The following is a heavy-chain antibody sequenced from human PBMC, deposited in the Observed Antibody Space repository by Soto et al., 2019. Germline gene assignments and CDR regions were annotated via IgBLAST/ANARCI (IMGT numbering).Heavy chain of an antibody. CDR1: GFTFSSYG. D-gene: IGHD4-17*01. CDR2: ISYDGSNK. J-gene: IGHJ4*02. CDR3: AKEPPSPGASDY. V-gene: IGHV3-30*18. Sequence: QVQLVESGGGVVQPGRSLRLSCAASGFTFSSYGMHWVRQAPGKGLEWVAVISYDGSNKYYADSVKGRFTISRDNSKNTLYLQMNSLRAEDTAVYYCAKEPPSPGASDYWGQGTLVTVSS.